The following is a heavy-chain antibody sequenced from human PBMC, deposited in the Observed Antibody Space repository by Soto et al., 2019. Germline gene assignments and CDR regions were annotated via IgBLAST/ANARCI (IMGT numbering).Heavy chain of an antibody. CDR1: GFTFDDYT. V-gene: IGHV3-43*01. CDR3: AKDMAPSYYYYYGMDV. J-gene: IGHJ6*02. CDR2: ISWDGGST. Sequence: PGGSLRLSCAASGFTFDDYTMHWVRQAPGKGLEWVSLISWDGGSTYYADSVKGRFTISRDNSKNSLYLQMNSLRTEDTALYYCAKDMAPSYYYYYGMDVWGPGTTVTVSS.